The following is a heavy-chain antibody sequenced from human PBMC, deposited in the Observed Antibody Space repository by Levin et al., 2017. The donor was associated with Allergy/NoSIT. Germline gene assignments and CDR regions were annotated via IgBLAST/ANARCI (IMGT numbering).Heavy chain of an antibody. J-gene: IGHJ4*02. Sequence: GESLKISCAASGFTFSSYWMSWVRQAPGKGLEWVANIKQDGSEKYYVDSVKGRFTISRDNAKNSLYLQMNSLRAEDTAVYYCARHSSHPLDYWGQGTLVTVSS. D-gene: IGHD6-13*01. CDR3: ARHSSHPLDY. CDR1: GFTFSSYW. CDR2: IKQDGSEK. V-gene: IGHV3-7*04.